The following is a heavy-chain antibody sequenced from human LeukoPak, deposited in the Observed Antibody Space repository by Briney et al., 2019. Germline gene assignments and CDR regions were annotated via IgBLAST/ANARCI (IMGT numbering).Heavy chain of an antibody. Sequence: GGSLRLSCAASGFTFSSYEMNWVRQAPGEGLEWVSYISSSGSTIYYADSVKGRFTISRDNAKNSLYLQMNSLRAEDTAVYYCATLGEVYYYDSSGQGHAFDIWGQGTMVTVSS. CDR2: ISSSGSTI. J-gene: IGHJ3*02. CDR1: GFTFSSYE. V-gene: IGHV3-48*03. D-gene: IGHD3-22*01. CDR3: ATLGEVYYYDSSGQGHAFDI.